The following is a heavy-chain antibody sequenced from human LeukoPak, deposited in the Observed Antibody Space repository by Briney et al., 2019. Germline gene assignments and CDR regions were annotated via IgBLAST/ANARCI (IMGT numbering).Heavy chain of an antibody. D-gene: IGHD4-17*01. CDR2: INPDGSIT. V-gene: IGHV3-74*01. CDR1: GFTLSGYW. Sequence: GGSLRLSCAASGFTLSGYWIHWVRQAPGKGLVWVARINPDGSITSYADSVKGRITISRDNAKNTLYLQMHSLRAEDTAVYYCARDFHGDHDYWGQGTLVTVSS. J-gene: IGHJ4*02. CDR3: ARDFHGDHDY.